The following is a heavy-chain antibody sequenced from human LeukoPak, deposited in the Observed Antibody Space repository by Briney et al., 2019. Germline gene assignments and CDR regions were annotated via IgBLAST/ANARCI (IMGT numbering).Heavy chain of an antibody. CDR3: ARDPSYSSSSGDAFDI. Sequence: ASVKVSCKASGYTFTSYGISWVRQAPGQGLEWMGWISAYNGNTNYAQKLQGRVTMTTDTSTSTAYMELRSLRSDDTAVYYCARDPSYSSSSGDAFDIWGQGTMVTVSS. V-gene: IGHV1-18*01. J-gene: IGHJ3*02. CDR1: GYTFTSYG. D-gene: IGHD6-6*01. CDR2: ISAYNGNT.